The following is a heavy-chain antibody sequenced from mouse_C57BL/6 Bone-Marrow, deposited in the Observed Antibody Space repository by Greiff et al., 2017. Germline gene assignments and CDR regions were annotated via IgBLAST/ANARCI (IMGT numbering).Heavy chain of an antibody. CDR3: ALSGMAWFAY. D-gene: IGHD3-2*02. CDR2: ISYDGSN. J-gene: IGHJ3*01. CDR1: GYSITSGYY. V-gene: IGHV3-6*01. Sequence: VQLQQSGPGLVKPSQSLSLTCSVTGYSITSGYYWNWIRQFPGNKLEWMGYISYDGSNNYNPSLKNRISLTRDTSKNQFFLKLNSVTTEDTATYYCALSGMAWFAYWGQGTLVTVSA.